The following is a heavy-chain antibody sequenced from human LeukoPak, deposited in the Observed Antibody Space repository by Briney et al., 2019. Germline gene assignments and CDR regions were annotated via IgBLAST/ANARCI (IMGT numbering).Heavy chain of an antibody. CDR2: INPNSGGT. CDR3: ARVSRRYGSGSYYMDY. CDR1: GYTFTNYD. D-gene: IGHD3-10*01. J-gene: IGHJ4*02. Sequence: ASVKVSCKASGYTFTNYDINWVRQAPGQGLEWMGWINPNSGGTNYAQKFQGRVTMTRDTSISTAYMELSRLRSDDTAVYYCARVSRRYGSGSYYMDYWGQGTLVTVSS. V-gene: IGHV1-2*02.